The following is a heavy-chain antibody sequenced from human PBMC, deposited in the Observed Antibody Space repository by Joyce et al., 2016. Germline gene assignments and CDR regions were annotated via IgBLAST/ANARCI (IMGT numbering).Heavy chain of an antibody. Sequence: EVQLVESGGGLVQPGGSLRLSCVVSGSTFNNLWIHWVRQAPGKGLVWVSGIKYDGISTFYADSVKGRFTISRDDAKNTVYLQMNSLRAEDTALYYCAGVFDYWGQGTLVTVSS. V-gene: IGHV3-74*01. CDR3: AGVFDY. CDR2: IKYDGIST. J-gene: IGHJ4*02. CDR1: GSTFNNLW.